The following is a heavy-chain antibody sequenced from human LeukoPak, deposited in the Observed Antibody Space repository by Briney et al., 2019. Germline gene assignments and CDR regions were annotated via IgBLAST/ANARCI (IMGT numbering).Heavy chain of an antibody. Sequence: GGSLRLSCAASGFTFSSYGMHWVRQAPGKGLEWVAVIWYDGSNKYYADSVKGRFTISRDNSKDTLYLQMNSLRAEDTAVYYCAREKYGGAFDYWGQGTLVTVSS. CDR2: IWYDGSNK. CDR3: AREKYGGAFDY. J-gene: IGHJ4*02. CDR1: GFTFSSYG. V-gene: IGHV3-33*01. D-gene: IGHD4-23*01.